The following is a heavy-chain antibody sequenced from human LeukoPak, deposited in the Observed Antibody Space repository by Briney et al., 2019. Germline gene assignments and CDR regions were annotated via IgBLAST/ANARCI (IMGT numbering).Heavy chain of an antibody. V-gene: IGHV1-18*04. CDR1: GYTFTSYG. CDR2: ISAYNGNT. CDR3: ARLPLGDDYGDLDYFDY. D-gene: IGHD4-17*01. Sequence: ASVKVSCKASGYTFTSYGISWVRQAPGQGHESMGWISAYNGNTNYAQKLQGRVTMTTDTSTSTAYMELRSLRSDDTAVYYCARLPLGDDYGDLDYFDYWGQGTLVTVSS. J-gene: IGHJ4*02.